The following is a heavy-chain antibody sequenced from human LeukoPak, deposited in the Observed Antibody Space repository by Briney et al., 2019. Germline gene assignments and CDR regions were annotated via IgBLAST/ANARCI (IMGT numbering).Heavy chain of an antibody. CDR3: ARRRNIHNYGDYSFDY. D-gene: IGHD4-17*01. V-gene: IGHV4-59*08. Sequence: TSETLSLTCSVSGASISSHYWSWIRQLPGKGLEWIGYVYYSGSTDYNPSLESRVTLSVDTSKNQFSLRLSSVTAADTAVYYCARRRNIHNYGDYSFDYWGQGTLVTVSS. CDR2: VYYSGST. CDR1: GASISSHY. J-gene: IGHJ4*02.